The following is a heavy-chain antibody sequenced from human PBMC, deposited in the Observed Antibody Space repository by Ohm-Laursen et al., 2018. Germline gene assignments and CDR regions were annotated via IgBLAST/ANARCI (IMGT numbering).Heavy chain of an antibody. CDR3: AREVAGAGDY. D-gene: IGHD6-13*01. CDR2: VSTSGST. J-gene: IGHJ4*02. V-gene: IGHV4-4*07. Sequence: PGTLSLTCTVSGDSISSYYWSWIRQPAGKGLQWIGRVSTSGSTNYNPSLKSRVTMSVDTPKNQVSLKLSSVTAADTAMYYCAREVAGAGDYWGQGTLVTVSS. CDR1: GDSISSYY.